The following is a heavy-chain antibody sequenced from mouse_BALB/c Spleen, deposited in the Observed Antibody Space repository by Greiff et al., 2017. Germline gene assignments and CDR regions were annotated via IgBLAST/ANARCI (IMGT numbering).Heavy chain of an antibody. CDR3: ARSDSSGPDY. J-gene: IGHJ2*01. V-gene: IGHV1S132*01. CDR1: GYTFTSYW. D-gene: IGHD3-2*01. CDR2: IFPGTGTT. Sequence: QVQLQQSGAELVKPGASVKLSCKTSGYTFTSYWIQWVKQRPGQGLGWIGEIFPGTGTTYYNEKFKGKATLTIDTSSSTAYMQLSSLTSEDSAVYFCARSDSSGPDYWGQGTTLTVSS.